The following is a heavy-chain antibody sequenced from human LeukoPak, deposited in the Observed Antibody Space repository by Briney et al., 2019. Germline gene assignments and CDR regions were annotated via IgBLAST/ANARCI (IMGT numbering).Heavy chain of an antibody. J-gene: IGHJ6*02. Sequence: SGPALVKPTQTLTLTCTFSGFSLSTSGMCVSWIRQPPGKALEWLALIDWDDDKYYSTSLKTRLTISKDTSKNQVVLTMTNMDPVDTATYYCARIRDYGDYEYYYGMDVWGQGTTVTVSS. V-gene: IGHV2-70*01. D-gene: IGHD4-17*01. CDR2: IDWDDDK. CDR3: ARIRDYGDYEYYYGMDV. CDR1: GFSLSTSGMC.